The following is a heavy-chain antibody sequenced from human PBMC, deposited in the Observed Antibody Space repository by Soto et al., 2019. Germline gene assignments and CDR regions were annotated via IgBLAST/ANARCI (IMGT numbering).Heavy chain of an antibody. CDR3: ARESRTYYYDSSGLSFDY. V-gene: IGHV1-2*02. J-gene: IGHJ4*02. CDR1: AYTFTGYY. CDR2: INPNSGGT. Sequence: SVKVCCEASAYTFTGYYMHWVRQAPGQGLEWMGWINPNSGGTNYAQKFQGRVTMTRDTSISTAYMELSRLRSDDTAVYYCARESRTYYYDSSGLSFDYWGQGTLVTVSS. D-gene: IGHD3-22*01.